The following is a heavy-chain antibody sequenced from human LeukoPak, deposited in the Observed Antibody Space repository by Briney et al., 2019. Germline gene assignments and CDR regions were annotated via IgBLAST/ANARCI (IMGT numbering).Heavy chain of an antibody. CDR1: GGTLSSYY. D-gene: IGHD1-26*01. Sequence: AEALSLTCTVSGGTLSSYYWSWVRQPPGKGVEGIGYIYYTGGTNYNPSIMSGGSVYTSKNQFSLKLSSVTAADTAVYYCARGNSGSSYGFDYSGQGTLLTVSS. V-gene: IGHV4-59*01. CDR2: IYYTGGT. J-gene: IGHJ4*02. CDR3: ARGNSGSSYGFDY.